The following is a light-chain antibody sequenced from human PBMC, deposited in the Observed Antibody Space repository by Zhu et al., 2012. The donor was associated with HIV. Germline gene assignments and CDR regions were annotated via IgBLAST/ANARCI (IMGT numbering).Light chain of an antibody. Sequence: EIVLTQSPGTLSLSPGNRATLSCRASQSVSTYLAWYQQKPGQAPRLLIYDASNRATGIPGRFSGSGSGTDFTLTISSLEPEDFALYYCQQRSDWLLTFGGGTKVEI. J-gene: IGKJ4*01. CDR3: QQRSDWLLT. CDR1: QSVSTY. CDR2: DAS. V-gene: IGKV3-11*01.